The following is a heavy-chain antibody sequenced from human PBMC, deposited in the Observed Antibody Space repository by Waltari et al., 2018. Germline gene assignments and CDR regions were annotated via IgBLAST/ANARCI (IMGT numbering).Heavy chain of an antibody. D-gene: IGHD2-15*01. CDR2: VHGSGKT. CDR1: GDSMSSTHW. Sequence: QLQESGSGLVKPSGTLSLICAVPGDSMSSTHWWSWVRQPPGKGLEWIGQVHGSGKTNYNPSFASRVTVSLDTSTYHIALKVTSATAADTALYYCARDRGKGLYLDTWGRGILVTVSP. J-gene: IGHJ4*02. V-gene: IGHV4-4*02. CDR3: ARDRGKGLYLDT.